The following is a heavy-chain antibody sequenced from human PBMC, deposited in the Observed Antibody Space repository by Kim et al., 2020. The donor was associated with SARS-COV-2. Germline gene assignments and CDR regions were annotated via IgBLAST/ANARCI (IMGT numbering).Heavy chain of an antibody. CDR1: GFTFNNYA. CDR2: MSGGGVNT. Sequence: GGSLRLSCTASGFTFNNYAMNWVRQAPGKGPEWVASMSGGGVNTYYADYVKGRFTISRDNSRNSVYLQMNSLRADDTAVYYCAKGDRIPLFGVPNNHYYGMDGWGQGTPVIVSS. CDR3: AKGDRIPLFGVPNNHYYGMDG. J-gene: IGHJ6*01. V-gene: IGHV3-23*01. D-gene: IGHD3-3*01.